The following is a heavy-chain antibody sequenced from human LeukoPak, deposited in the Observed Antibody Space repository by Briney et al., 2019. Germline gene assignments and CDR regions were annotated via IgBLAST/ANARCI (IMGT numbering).Heavy chain of an antibody. CDR1: GLTFNRHS. J-gene: IGHJ4*02. Sequence: GGSLRLSCVASGLTFNRHSMSWVRQAPGKGLEWVSAISGSGGSTYYADSVKGRFTISRDNSKNTLYLQMNSLRAEDTAVYYCSKKTTYNTAGTQGFDYWGQGTLVTVSS. CDR2: ISGSGGST. V-gene: IGHV3-23*01. D-gene: IGHD6-13*01. CDR3: SKKTTYNTAGTQGFDY.